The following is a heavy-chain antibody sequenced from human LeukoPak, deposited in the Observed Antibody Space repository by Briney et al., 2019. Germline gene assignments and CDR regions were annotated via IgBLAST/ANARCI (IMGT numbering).Heavy chain of an antibody. D-gene: IGHD5-18*01. CDR2: IYYSGST. J-gene: IGHJ4*02. V-gene: IGHV4-59*08. CDR3: ASLSYGYYFDY. CDR1: GGSISSYY. Sequence: SETLSLTCTVSGGSISSYYWSWIRQPPGKGLEWVGYIYYSGSTNCNPSLKSRVTISVDTSKNQFSLKLSSVTAADTALYYCASLSYGYYFDYWGQGTLVTVSS.